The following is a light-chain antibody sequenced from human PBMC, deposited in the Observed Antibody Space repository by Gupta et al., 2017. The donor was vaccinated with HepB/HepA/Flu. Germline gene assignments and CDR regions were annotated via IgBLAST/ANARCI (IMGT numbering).Light chain of an antibody. CDR3: RHDNNWPYT. Sequence: EIVMTQSPATLSVSPGERATLSCRASQSVSSNLAWYQQRPGQAPRLLIYDASDSATGIPARFSGIGSGTEFTLTISILHSEDFAAYYCRHDNNWPYTSGRGTKLELK. V-gene: IGKV3-15*01. CDR2: DAS. J-gene: IGKJ2*01. CDR1: QSVSSN.